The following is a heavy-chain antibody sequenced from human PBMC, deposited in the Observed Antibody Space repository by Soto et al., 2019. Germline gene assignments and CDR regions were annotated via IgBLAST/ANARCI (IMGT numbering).Heavy chain of an antibody. CDR3: ARDRKGTTVVTDDAFDI. CDR2: ISYDGSNK. CDR1: GFTFSSYA. Sequence: QVQLVESGGGVVQPGRSLRLSCAASGFTFSSYAMHWVRQAPGKGLEWVAVISYDGSNKYYADSVKGRFTISRDNSKNTLYLQMNSLRAEDTAVYYCARDRKGTTVVTDDAFDIWGQGTMVTVSS. D-gene: IGHD4-17*01. V-gene: IGHV3-30-3*01. J-gene: IGHJ3*02.